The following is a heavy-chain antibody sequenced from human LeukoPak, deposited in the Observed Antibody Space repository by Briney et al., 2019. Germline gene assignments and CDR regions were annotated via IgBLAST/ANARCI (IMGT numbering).Heavy chain of an antibody. D-gene: IGHD3-22*01. Sequence: SVKVSCKASGGTFSSYAISWVRQAPGQGLEWMGGIIPIFGTANYAQKFQGRVTATADESTSTAYMELSSLRSEDTAVYYCARVLPSYYYDSSGYLFDYWGQGTLVTVSS. CDR2: IIPIFGTA. CDR1: GGTFSSYA. CDR3: ARVLPSYYYDSSGYLFDY. J-gene: IGHJ4*02. V-gene: IGHV1-69*13.